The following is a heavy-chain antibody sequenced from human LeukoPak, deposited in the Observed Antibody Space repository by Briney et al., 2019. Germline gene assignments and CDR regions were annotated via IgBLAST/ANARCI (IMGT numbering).Heavy chain of an antibody. CDR3: AHIVYSGYDSYFAY. Sequence: SGPTLVNPAQTLTLTCTFSGFSLTTSGVGVGWIRQPPGKAPEWLALIYWDDDKRYSPSVKSRLTITKDTSKSQVVLTMTNMAPVDTATFYCAHIVYSGYDSYFAYWGQGTLVTVSS. CDR1: GFSLTTSGVG. CDR2: IYWDDDK. V-gene: IGHV2-5*02. J-gene: IGHJ4*02. D-gene: IGHD5-12*01.